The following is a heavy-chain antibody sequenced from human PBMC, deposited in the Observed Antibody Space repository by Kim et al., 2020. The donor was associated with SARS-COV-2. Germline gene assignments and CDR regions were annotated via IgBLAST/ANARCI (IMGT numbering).Heavy chain of an antibody. J-gene: IGHJ4*02. CDR3: AKDLNRTYWVITTGGFDY. Sequence: GGSLRLSCAASGFTFSSYAMSWVRQAPGKGLEWVSAISGSGGSTYYADSVKGRFTISRDNSKNTLYLQMNSLRAEDTAVYYCAKDLNRTYWVITTGGFDYWGQGTLVTVSS. D-gene: IGHD3-22*01. CDR2: ISGSGGST. V-gene: IGHV3-23*01. CDR1: GFTFSSYA.